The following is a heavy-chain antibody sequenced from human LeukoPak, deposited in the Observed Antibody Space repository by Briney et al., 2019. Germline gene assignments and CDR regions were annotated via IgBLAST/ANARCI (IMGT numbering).Heavy chain of an antibody. V-gene: IGHV4-59*01. CDR2: IYYSGST. CDR1: GGSISNYY. J-gene: IGHJ6*03. D-gene: IGHD2-2*01. Sequence: PSETLSLTCTVPGGSISNYYWSWIRQPPGKGLEWIGYIYYSGSTNYNPSLKSRVTISVDTSKNQFSLKLSSVTAADTAVYYCARVGGYCSSTSCYFYYYMDVWGKGTTVTVSS. CDR3: ARVGGYCSSTSCYFYYYMDV.